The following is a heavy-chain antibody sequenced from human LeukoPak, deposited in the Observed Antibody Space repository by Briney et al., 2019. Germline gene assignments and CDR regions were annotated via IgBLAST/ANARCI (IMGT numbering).Heavy chain of an antibody. Sequence: QPGRSLRLSCAASGFTFSSYGMHWVRQAPGKGLEWVAVIWYDGSNKYYADSVKGRFTISRDNSKNTLYLQMNSLRAEDTAVYYCAKGGNYDSSSGYMDVWGKGTTVTVSS. CDR3: AKGGNYDSSSGYMDV. V-gene: IGHV3-33*06. CDR2: IWYDGSNK. D-gene: IGHD3-22*01. J-gene: IGHJ6*03. CDR1: GFTFSSYG.